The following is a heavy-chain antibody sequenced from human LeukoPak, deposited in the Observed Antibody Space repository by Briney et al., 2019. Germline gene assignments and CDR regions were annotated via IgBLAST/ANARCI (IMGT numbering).Heavy chain of an antibody. CDR3: ARLGYDSSYDQPGY. CDR1: GGSISSAGYY. J-gene: IGHJ4*02. CDR2: INHSGST. V-gene: IGHV4-34*01. D-gene: IGHD3-22*01. Sequence: PSETLSLTCTVSGGSISSAGYYWSWIRQPPGKGLEWIGEINHSGSTNYNLSLKSRVTISVDTSKNQFSLKLSSVTAADTAVYYCARLGYDSSYDQPGYWGQGTLVTVSS.